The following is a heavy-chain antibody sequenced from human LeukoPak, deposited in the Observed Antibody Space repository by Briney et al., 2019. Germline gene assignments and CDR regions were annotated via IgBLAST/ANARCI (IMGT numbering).Heavy chain of an antibody. V-gene: IGHV4-38-2*02. CDR3: ARGRYYGSGSYFVY. CDR1: GYSISSGYY. CDR2: INHSGST. J-gene: IGHJ4*02. Sequence: SETLSLTCTVSGYSISSGYYWSWIRQPPGKGLEWIGEINHSGSTNYSPSLKSRVTISVDTSKNQFSLKLSSVTAADTAVYYCARGRYYGSGSYFVYWGQGTLVTVSS. D-gene: IGHD3-10*01.